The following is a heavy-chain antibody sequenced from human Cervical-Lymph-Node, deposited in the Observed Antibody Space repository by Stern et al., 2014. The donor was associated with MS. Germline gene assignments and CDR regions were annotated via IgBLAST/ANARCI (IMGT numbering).Heavy chain of an antibody. CDR3: AKDMRSGYAYEPLVH. D-gene: IGHD3-3*01. CDR1: GLTFNTYG. CDR2: IRNDGVRK. J-gene: IGHJ4*02. Sequence: VQLVESGGGVVQPGGSLRLSCAASGLTFNTYGMHWVRQAPGKGLEWVAVIRNDGVRKRYADSVKGRFSISRDNSKQTLYLQMNSLRVEDTAIYYCAKDMRSGYAYEPLVHWGQGTLVTVSS. V-gene: IGHV3-33*03.